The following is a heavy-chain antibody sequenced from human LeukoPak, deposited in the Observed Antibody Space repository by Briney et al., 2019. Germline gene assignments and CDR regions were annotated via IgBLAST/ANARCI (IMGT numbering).Heavy chain of an antibody. CDR1: GCTFTSSG. J-gene: IGHJ4*02. CDR3: ARDSGTVLDY. V-gene: IGHV1-18*04. CDR2: ISASNGNT. Sequence: ASVTVSCKASGCTFTSSGISWVRQAPGQGLEWMGWISASNGNTNYAQKLQDSVTMTTDTSTSTAYMELRSLRSDDTAVYYCARDSGTVLDYWGQGTLVTVAS. D-gene: IGHD3-10*01.